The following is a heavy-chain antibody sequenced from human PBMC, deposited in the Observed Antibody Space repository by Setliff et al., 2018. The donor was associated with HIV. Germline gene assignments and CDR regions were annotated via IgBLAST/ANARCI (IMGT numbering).Heavy chain of an antibody. CDR3: VKGDTWSVVGALDV. J-gene: IGHJ3*01. D-gene: IGHD1-26*01. CDR1: GYIFTIQY. V-gene: IGHV1-18*01. CDR2: ISPHNGNT. Sequence: ASVKVSCKASGYIFTIQYITWVRQAPGQGLEWMGWISPHNGNTKYGEKFQARVTMTADTSTTAAYMELRSLTSDDTAMYYCVKGDTWSVVGALDVWGQGTRVTVSS.